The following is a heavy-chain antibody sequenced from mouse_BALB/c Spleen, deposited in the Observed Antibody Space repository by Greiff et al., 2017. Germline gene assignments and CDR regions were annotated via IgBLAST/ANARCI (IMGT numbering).Heavy chain of an antibody. Sequence: EVQGVESGGGLVKPGGSLKFSCAASGFTFSSYTMSWVRQTPEKRLEWVATISSGGSYTYYPDSVKGRFTISRDNAKNTLYLQMSSLKSEDTAMYYCTRKYGNSYYAMDYWGEGTSVTVSS. CDR3: TRKYGNSYYAMDY. CDR2: ISSGGSYT. D-gene: IGHD2-10*02. V-gene: IGHV5-6-4*01. J-gene: IGHJ4*01. CDR1: GFTFSSYT.